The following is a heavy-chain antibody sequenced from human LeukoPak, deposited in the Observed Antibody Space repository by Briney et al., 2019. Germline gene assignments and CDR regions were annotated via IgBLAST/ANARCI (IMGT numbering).Heavy chain of an antibody. CDR1: GFTFSSYG. Sequence: GSLGLSCAASGFTFSSYGMHWVRQAPGKGLEWVAFLRYDGSNKYYADSVKGRFTISRDNSKNTLYLQMNSLRAEDTAVYYCAKDVVVIARGGDYWGQGTLVTVSS. CDR2: LRYDGSNK. D-gene: IGHD2-21*01. V-gene: IGHV3-30*02. J-gene: IGHJ4*02. CDR3: AKDVVVIARGGDY.